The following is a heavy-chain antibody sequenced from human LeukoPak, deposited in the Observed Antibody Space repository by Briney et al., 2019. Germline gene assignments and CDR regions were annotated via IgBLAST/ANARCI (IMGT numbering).Heavy chain of an antibody. CDR1: GGSISPYF. J-gene: IGHJ5*02. CDR2: ISYTGST. CDR3: ARDDYRGVTNFDP. Sequence: SETLSLTCTVSGGSISPYFWSWIRQPPGKGLEWIGYISYTGSTNYNPSLKSRVTISVDTSKNQFSLQLTPVTAGDTAVYYCARDDYRGVTNFDPWGQGTLVTVSS. V-gene: IGHV4-59*01. D-gene: IGHD3-10*01.